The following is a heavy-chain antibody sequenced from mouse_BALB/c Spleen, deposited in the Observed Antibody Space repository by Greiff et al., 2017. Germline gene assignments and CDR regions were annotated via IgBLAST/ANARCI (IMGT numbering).Heavy chain of an antibody. CDR2: IYPGNVNT. Sequence: QVQLKQSGPELVKPGASVRISCKASGYTFTSYYIHWVKQRPGQGLEWIGWIYPGNVNTKYNEKFKGKATLTADKSSSTAYMQLSSLTSEDSAVYFCARSEDYGPYWYFDVWGAGTTVTVSS. D-gene: IGHD1-2*01. J-gene: IGHJ1*01. CDR1: GYTFTSYY. V-gene: IGHV1S56*01. CDR3: ARSEDYGPYWYFDV.